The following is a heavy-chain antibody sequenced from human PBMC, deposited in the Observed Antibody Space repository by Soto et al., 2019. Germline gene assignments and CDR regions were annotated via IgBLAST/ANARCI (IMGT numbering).Heavy chain of an antibody. CDR3: ARVYCTNGVCYTLRYYYYGMDV. CDR2: ISAYNGNT. J-gene: IGHJ6*02. V-gene: IGHV1-18*01. Sequence: ASVKVSCKASGYTFTSYGISWVRQAPGQGLEWMGWISAYNGNTNYAQKLQGRVTMTTDTSTSTAYMELRSLRSDDTAVYYCARVYCTNGVCYTLRYYYYGMDVWGQGTTVTVSS. D-gene: IGHD2-8*01. CDR1: GYTFTSYG.